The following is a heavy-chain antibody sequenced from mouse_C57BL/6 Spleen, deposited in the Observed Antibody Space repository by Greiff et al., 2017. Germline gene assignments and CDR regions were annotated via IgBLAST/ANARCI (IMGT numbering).Heavy chain of an antibody. J-gene: IGHJ2*01. D-gene: IGHD1-1*01. CDR2: ISYDGSN. V-gene: IGHV3-6*01. Sequence: VQLKESGPGLVKPSQSLSLTCSVTGYSITSGYYWNWIRQFPGNKLEWMGYISYDGSNNYNPSLKNRISITRDPSKNQFFLKLNSVTTEDTATYYCASTVYFDYWGQGTTLTVSS. CDR1: GYSITSGYY. CDR3: ASTVYFDY.